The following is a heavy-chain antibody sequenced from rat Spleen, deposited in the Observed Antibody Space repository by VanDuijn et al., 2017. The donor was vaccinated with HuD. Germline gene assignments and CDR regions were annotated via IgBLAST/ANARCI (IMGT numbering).Heavy chain of an antibody. CDR1: GFTFSNYG. CDR2: ISYDGSST. V-gene: IGHV5-29*01. CDR3: ASGGNYYRY. Sequence: EVQLVESGGGLVQPGRSLKLSCAASGFTFSNYGMAWVRQAPTKGLEWVATISYDGSSTYYRDSVKGRFTISRDNAKSTLYLQMDSLRSEDTATYYCASGGNYYRYWGQGVMVTVSS. J-gene: IGHJ2*01. D-gene: IGHD1-1*01.